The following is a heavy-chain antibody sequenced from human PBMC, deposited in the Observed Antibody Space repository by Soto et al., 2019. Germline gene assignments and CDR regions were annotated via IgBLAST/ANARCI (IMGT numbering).Heavy chain of an antibody. J-gene: IGHJ4*02. CDR3: ARERGGGLEY. V-gene: IGHV3-74*01. D-gene: IGHD2-15*01. CDR2: INSDETGT. Sequence: EVQLVESGGGLVQPGGSLRLSCVASGFIFSSYWMHWVRQAPGKGLVWVSRINSDETGTGYADSVKGRFTISRDNAKNTLYLQMNPLGAEDTAVYYCARERGGGLEYWGQGTLVTVSS. CDR1: GFIFSSYW.